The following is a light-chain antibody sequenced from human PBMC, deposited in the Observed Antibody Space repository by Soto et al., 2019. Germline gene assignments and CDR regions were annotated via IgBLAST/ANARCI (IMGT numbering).Light chain of an antibody. CDR3: LQDYNYPYT. CDR1: QGIRND. V-gene: IGKV1-6*01. CDR2: AAS. J-gene: IGKJ2*01. Sequence: AIQMTQSPSSLSASVGDRVTITCRASQGIRNDLGWYQQKPGKAPKLLISAASSLQIGVLSRFSGSGSGTDFTLTISSLQPEDFATYYCLQDYNYPYTFGQGTKLEIK.